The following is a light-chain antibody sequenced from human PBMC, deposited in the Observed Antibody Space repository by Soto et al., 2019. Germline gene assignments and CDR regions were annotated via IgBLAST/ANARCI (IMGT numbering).Light chain of an antibody. J-gene: IGKJ1*01. CDR1: QGISSY. CDR3: QQLNSYPRT. CDR2: AES. V-gene: IGKV1-9*01. Sequence: DIQLTQSPSFLSASVGDRVTITCRASQGISSYLAWYQQKPGKAPNLLIYAESTLQSGVPSRFSGSGSGTEFTLTISSLQPEDFTTYYCQQLNSYPRTFGQGTKVEIK.